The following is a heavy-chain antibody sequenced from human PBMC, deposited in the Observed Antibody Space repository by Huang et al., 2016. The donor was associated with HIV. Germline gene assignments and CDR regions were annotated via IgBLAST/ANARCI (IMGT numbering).Heavy chain of an antibody. Sequence: QVQLVESGGGVVQPGGSLRLSCTASGFTVGSFGMHWVRQAPGKGLEWVAFLRYDGNNYYYADSVRGRFTISRDNSKDTLYLQMNRLRPDDSAVYYCAKDLTYTFGRHFDYWGRGTLVTVSS. J-gene: IGHJ4*02. CDR3: AKDLTYTFGRHFDY. D-gene: IGHD3-3*01. V-gene: IGHV3-30*02. CDR2: LRYDGNNY. CDR1: GFTVGSFG.